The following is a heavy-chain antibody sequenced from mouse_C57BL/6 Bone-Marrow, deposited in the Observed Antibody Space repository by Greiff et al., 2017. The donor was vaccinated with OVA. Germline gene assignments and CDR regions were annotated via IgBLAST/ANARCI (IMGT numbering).Heavy chain of an antibody. D-gene: IGHD1-1*01. CDR2: INPNNGGT. J-gene: IGHJ2*01. Sequence: EVQLQQSGPELVKPGASVKISCKASGYTFTDYYMNWVKQSHGQSLEWIGDINPNNGGTSYNQKFKGKATLTVDKSSSTAYMELRSLTSEDSAVYYCARCYGSRRYYFDYWGQGTTLTVSS. V-gene: IGHV1-26*01. CDR1: GYTFTDYY. CDR3: ARCYGSRRYYFDY.